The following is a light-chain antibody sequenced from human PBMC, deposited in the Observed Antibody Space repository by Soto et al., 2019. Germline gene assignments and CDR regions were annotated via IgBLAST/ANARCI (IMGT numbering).Light chain of an antibody. CDR3: QQANSFPLT. CDR2: TGS. CDR1: QGISSW. J-gene: IGKJ4*01. V-gene: IGKV1-12*01. Sequence: DFQMTQSPPSVSASVGDRVSITCRAGQGISSWLAWYQQKPGGAPKLLIYTGSSLQSGVPSRFSGTGSGTDFTLTISSLQPEDVATYYCQQANSFPLTFGGGTKVEIK.